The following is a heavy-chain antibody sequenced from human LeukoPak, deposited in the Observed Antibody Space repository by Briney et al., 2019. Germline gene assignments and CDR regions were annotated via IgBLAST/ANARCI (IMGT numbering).Heavy chain of an antibody. CDR2: IIPIFGTA. CDR1: GGTFSSYA. J-gene: IGHJ4*02. D-gene: IGHD2-21*02. Sequence: ASVKVSCKASGGTFSSYAISWVRQAPGQGLEWMGGIIPIFGTANYARKFQGRVTITADESTSTAYMELSSLRSEDTAVYYCAVRGIVVVTANFDYWGQGTLVTVSS. CDR3: AVRGIVVVTANFDY. V-gene: IGHV1-69*13.